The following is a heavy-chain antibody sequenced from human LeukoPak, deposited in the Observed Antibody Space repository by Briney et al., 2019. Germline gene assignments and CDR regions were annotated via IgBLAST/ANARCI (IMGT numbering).Heavy chain of an antibody. CDR3: ASWVVRGLRYYGMDV. J-gene: IGHJ6*02. D-gene: IGHD3-10*01. Sequence: SETLSLTCAVYGGSFSGYYWSWIRQPPGKGLEWIGEINHSGSTNYNPSLKSRVTISVDTSKYQFSLKLSSVTAADTAVYYCASWVVRGLRYYGMDVWGQGTTVTVSS. CDR2: INHSGST. CDR1: GGSFSGYY. V-gene: IGHV4-34*01.